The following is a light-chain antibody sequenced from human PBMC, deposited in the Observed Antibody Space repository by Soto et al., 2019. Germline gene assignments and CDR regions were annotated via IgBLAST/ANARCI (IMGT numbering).Light chain of an antibody. Sequence: IQMTQSPATLSSSVGDRVTITCRASQSISSWLAWYQQKPGKAPKLLIYDASSLESGVPSRFSGSGSGTDFTLTISSLQPEDFASYYCQQLNSYPITFGQGGRLAIK. CDR1: QSISSW. CDR3: QQLNSYPIT. V-gene: IGKV1-5*01. J-gene: IGKJ5*01. CDR2: DAS.